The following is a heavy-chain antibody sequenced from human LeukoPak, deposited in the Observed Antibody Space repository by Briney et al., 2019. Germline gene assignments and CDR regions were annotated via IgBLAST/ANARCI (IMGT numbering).Heavy chain of an antibody. CDR3: AREGGPYRPLDY. J-gene: IGHJ4*02. V-gene: IGHV4-4*02. Sequence: SETLSLTCVVFGGXITNTNYWTWVRQPPGKGLEWIGEVNLQGSTNYNPSLMGRVAISVDTSENHISLQLTSVTAADTAVYYCAREGGPYRPLDYSGQGTLVTVSS. CDR2: VNLQGST. CDR1: GGXITNTNY.